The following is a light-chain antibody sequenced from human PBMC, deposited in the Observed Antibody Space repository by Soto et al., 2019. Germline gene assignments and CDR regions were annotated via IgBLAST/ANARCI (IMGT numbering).Light chain of an antibody. Sequence: QSALTQPASVSGSPGQSITISCTGTSSDVGSYNFVSWYQQHPGKAPKLMIYEGSKRPSGVSNRFSGSKSDNTASLTISGRQAEDEADYYCCSYAGSSTLVFGGGTKLTVL. CDR1: SSDVGSYNF. J-gene: IGLJ2*01. CDR3: CSYAGSSTLV. CDR2: EGS. V-gene: IGLV2-23*01.